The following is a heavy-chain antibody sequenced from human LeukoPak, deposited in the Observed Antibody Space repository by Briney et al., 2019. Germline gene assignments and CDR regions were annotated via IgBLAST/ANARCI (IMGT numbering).Heavy chain of an antibody. D-gene: IGHD3-10*01. CDR2: ISPTGYTI. CDR3: ARVGYHGSGSFDY. CDR1: AFSFSSYE. Sequence: GGSLRPSCAASAFSFSSYEMNWVRQAPGQGLEWVSYISPTGYTIYYADSVKGRFTISRDSAKNSLYLQMSSLRAEDTAVYYCARVGYHGSGSFDYWGQGTLVTVSS. V-gene: IGHV3-48*03. J-gene: IGHJ4*02.